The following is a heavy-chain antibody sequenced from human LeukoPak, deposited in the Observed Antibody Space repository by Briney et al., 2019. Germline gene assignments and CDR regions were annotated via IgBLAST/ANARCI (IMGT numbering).Heavy chain of an antibody. CDR2: ISAYNGNT. CDR3: ARDKSSSWYYFDY. V-gene: IGHV1-18*01. D-gene: IGHD6-13*01. CDR1: GYSFTSYG. J-gene: IGHJ4*02. Sequence: EASVKVSCKASGYSFTSYGISWARQAPGQGLEWMGWISAYNGNTNYAQKLQGRVTMTTDTSTSTVHMELRSLRSDDTAVYYCARDKSSSWYYFDYWGQGTLVTVSS.